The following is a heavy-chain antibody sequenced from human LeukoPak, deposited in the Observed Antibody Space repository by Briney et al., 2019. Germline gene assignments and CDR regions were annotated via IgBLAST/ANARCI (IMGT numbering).Heavy chain of an antibody. D-gene: IGHD5-18*01. CDR3: AREDTALVIAY. CDR2: ISYDGSNK. CDR1: GFTFSSYG. J-gene: IGHJ4*02. Sequence: GGSLRLSCAASGFTFSSYGIHWVRQAPGKGLEWVAVISYDGSNKYYTDSVKGRFTISRDNSKNTLYLQMNSLRVEDTAVYYCAREDTALVIAYWGQGTLVTVSS. V-gene: IGHV3-30*03.